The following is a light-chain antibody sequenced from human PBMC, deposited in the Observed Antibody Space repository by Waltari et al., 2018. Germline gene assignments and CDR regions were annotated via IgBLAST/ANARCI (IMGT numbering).Light chain of an antibody. CDR2: GAS. Sequence: EIVLTHSPGTLSLSPGERATLSCRASQSVSSSYLAWYQQKPGQAPSPLIYGASSRATGVPDRFSGSGSGTDFTLTISRLEPEDFAVYYCQQYGNSVVTFGQGTKVEIK. V-gene: IGKV3-20*01. J-gene: IGKJ1*01. CDR3: QQYGNSVVT. CDR1: QSVSSSY.